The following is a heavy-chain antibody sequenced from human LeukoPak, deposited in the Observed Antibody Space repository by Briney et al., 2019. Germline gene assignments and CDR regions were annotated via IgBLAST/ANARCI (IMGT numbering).Heavy chain of an antibody. CDR3: ARTLFDYGDYHGGIFDY. Sequence: SETLSLTCAVYGGSFSGYYWSWIRQLPGKGLEWIGEINHSGSTNYNPSLKSRVTISVDTSKNQFSLKLSSVTAADTAVYYCARTLFDYGDYHGGIFDYWGQGTLVTVSS. V-gene: IGHV4-34*01. CDR2: INHSGST. CDR1: GGSFSGYY. J-gene: IGHJ4*02. D-gene: IGHD4-17*01.